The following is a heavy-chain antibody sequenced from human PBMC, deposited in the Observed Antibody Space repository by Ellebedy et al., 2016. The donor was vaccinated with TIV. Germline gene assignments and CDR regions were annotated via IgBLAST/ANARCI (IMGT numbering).Heavy chain of an antibody. CDR3: ARNKDGLQH. CDR2: VHPNSGNT. CDR1: GYTFTSYD. Sequence: ASVKVSXXASGYTFTSYDIYWVRQATGQGLEYMGWVHPNSGNTNYAQKFQGRVTITRDTSISTVYMDLDNLRSEDTGLYYCARNKDGLQHWGQGTLVTVSS. J-gene: IGHJ1*01. V-gene: IGHV1-8*01.